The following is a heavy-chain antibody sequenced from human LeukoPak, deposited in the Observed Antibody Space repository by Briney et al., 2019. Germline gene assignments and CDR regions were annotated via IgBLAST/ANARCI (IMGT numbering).Heavy chain of an antibody. D-gene: IGHD1-26*01. CDR2: ISSSSSYI. CDR3: ARDGALVDPTYWYFDL. CDR1: GFTFSSYS. J-gene: IGHJ2*01. V-gene: IGHV3-21*01. Sequence: KPGGSLRLSCIASGFTFSSYSMNWVRQAPGKGLEWVSSISSSSSYIYYADSVKGRFTISRDNAKNSLYLQMNSLRAEDTAVYYCARDGALVDPTYWYFDLWGRGTLVTVSS.